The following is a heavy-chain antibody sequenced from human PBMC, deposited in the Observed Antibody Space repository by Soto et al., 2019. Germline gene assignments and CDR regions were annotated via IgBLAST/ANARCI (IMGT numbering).Heavy chain of an antibody. V-gene: IGHV3-21*01. CDR1: GFSFSTYS. D-gene: IGHD2-21*02. CDR2: IGRRSDI. Sequence: GSLRLSCEASGFSFSTYSMHWVRQAPGKGLEWVSSIGRRSDIYYADSVKGRFTISRDNAKNSVSLQMNSLRDEDTAVYYCAREETAWPLAYGLDVWGQGTTVTVSS. CDR3: AREETAWPLAYGLDV. J-gene: IGHJ6*02.